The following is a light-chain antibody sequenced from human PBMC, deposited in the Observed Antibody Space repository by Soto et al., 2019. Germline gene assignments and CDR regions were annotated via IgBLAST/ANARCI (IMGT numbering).Light chain of an antibody. J-gene: IGLJ2*01. CDR2: DVN. Sequence: QSALTQPASVSGSPGQWITISCTGTRSDIGAYNYVSWYQHHPGKAPKVLIYDVNYRPSGVSSRFPGSKSGSTASLTISGLQAEHEAHYYCSSFTTSSTLVFGGGTKVTVL. CDR1: RSDIGAYNY. V-gene: IGLV2-14*03. CDR3: SSFTTSSTLV.